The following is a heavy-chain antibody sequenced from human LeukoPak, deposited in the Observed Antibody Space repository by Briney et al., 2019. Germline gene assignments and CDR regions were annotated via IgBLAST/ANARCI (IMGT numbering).Heavy chain of an antibody. CDR1: GFTFSSYT. J-gene: IGHJ4*02. CDR2: ISYDGSNK. V-gene: IGHV3-30-3*01. Sequence: GGSLRLSCAASGFTFSSYTMHRVRQAPGKGLEWVALISYDGSNKYYADSVKGRFTISRDNSKNTLYLQVSSLRAEDTTIYYCASGAYSGSLGPLVYWGQGTLVTVSS. CDR3: ASGAYSGSLGPLVY. D-gene: IGHD1-26*01.